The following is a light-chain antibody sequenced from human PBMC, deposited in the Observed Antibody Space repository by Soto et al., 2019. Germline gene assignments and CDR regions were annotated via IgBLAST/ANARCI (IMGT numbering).Light chain of an antibody. Sequence: DIQMAQSPSSLSASVGDTITITCRASRNINTYLNWYQQKPGKAPKLLIFGASSLQSGVPSRFSGSGSRTDFPLTINSLQPEDFATYCCKQSYSTPMYTFGQGTKLEIK. J-gene: IGKJ2*01. CDR2: GAS. CDR1: RNINTY. CDR3: KQSYSTPMYT. V-gene: IGKV1-39*01.